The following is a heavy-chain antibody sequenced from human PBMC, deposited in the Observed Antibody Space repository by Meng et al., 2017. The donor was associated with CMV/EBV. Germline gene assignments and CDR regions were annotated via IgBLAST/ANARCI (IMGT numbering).Heavy chain of an antibody. CDR3: ARHSEEFCDYVWGSYRVLGIFDY. J-gene: IGHJ4*02. Sequence: ASVKVSCKASGYTFTSYGISWVRQAPGQGLEWMGWISAYNGNTNYAQKLQGRVTMTTDTSTSTAYMELRSLRSDDTAVYYCARHSEEFCDYVWGSYRVLGIFDYWGQGTLVTVSS. D-gene: IGHD3-16*02. CDR2: ISAYNGNT. V-gene: IGHV1-18*01. CDR1: GYTFTSYG.